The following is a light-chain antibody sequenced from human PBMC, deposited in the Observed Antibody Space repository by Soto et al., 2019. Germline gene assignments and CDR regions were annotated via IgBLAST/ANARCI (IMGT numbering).Light chain of an antibody. J-gene: IGLJ1*01. V-gene: IGLV2-14*03. CDR1: SSDIGGYNY. CDR2: DVS. CDR3: SSYTSTSTIYV. Sequence: QSVLTQPASVSGSPGQSITISCTGTSSDIGGYNYVSWYQQLPGKVPKLIIYDVSNRPSGVSDRFSGSKSGNAASLTISGLQDEDAADYYCSSYTSTSTIYVFGTGTKLTVL.